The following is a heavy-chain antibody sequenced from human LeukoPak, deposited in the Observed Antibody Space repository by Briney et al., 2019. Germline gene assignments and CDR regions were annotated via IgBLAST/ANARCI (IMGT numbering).Heavy chain of an antibody. J-gene: IGHJ4*02. Sequence: GSLRLSCAASGFTFSSYAMSWVRQAPGQGLEWVSSITKSGDNTHYADSVKGRFTISRDNSKNTLYLQMNNLRAEDTAVYYCARTYCGGDCYSDYWGQGTLVTVSS. CDR1: GFTFSSYA. CDR3: ARTYCGGDCYSDY. V-gene: IGHV3-23*01. CDR2: ITKSGDNT. D-gene: IGHD2-21*02.